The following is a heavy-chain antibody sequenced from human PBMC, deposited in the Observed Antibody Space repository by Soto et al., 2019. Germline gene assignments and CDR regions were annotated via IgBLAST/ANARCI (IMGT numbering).Heavy chain of an antibody. D-gene: IGHD2-15*01. CDR1: GGSISSGGYY. CDR3: ARDIGGYCSGGSCYSDAFDI. J-gene: IGHJ3*02. V-gene: IGHV4-31*03. Sequence: QVQLQESGPGLVKPSQTLSLTCTVSGGSISSGGYYWSWIRQHPGKGLEWIGYISYSGSTYYNPSLKSRVTISVDTSKNQFSLKLSSVAAADTAVYYCARDIGGYCSGGSCYSDAFDIWGQGTMVTVSS. CDR2: ISYSGST.